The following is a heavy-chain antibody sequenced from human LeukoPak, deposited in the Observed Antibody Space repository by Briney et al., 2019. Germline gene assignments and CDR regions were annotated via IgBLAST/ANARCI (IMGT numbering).Heavy chain of an antibody. Sequence: PSETLSLTCTVSGGSISSYYWSWIRQPPGKGLEWIGYIYYSGSTNYNPSLKSRVTISVDTSKNQFSLKLSSVTAADTAVYYCARDLTMVRGAVDYWGQGTLVTVSS. CDR2: IYYSGST. CDR1: GGSISSYY. V-gene: IGHV4-59*01. D-gene: IGHD3-10*01. J-gene: IGHJ4*02. CDR3: ARDLTMVRGAVDY.